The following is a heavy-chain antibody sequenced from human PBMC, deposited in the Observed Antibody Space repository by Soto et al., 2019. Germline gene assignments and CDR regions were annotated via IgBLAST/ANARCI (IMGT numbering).Heavy chain of an antibody. D-gene: IGHD3-22*01. CDR3: ARDLDGLHDDTSGPFPRPG. CDR1: GGSISSDDYY. J-gene: IGHJ1*01. CDR2: IHSSGSI. Sequence: LSLTCTVSGGSISSDDYYWSWIRQAPGRGLEWIGYIHSSGSIYYNPSLKIRATMSIDTAGNQFSLKVSSVTVADTAVYYCARDLDGLHDDTSGPFPRPGWGQGTLVTVSS. V-gene: IGHV4-30-4*01.